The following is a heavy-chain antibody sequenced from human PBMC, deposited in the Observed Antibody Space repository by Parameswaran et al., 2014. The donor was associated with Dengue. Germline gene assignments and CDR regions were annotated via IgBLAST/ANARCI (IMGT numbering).Heavy chain of an antibody. D-gene: IGHD2-2*01. CDR3: AREVPAALSHDAFDI. CDR2: ISSSSSTI. Sequence: VRQAPGKGLEWVSYISSSSSTIYYADSVKGRFTISRDNAKNSLYLQMNSLRAEDTAVYYCAREVPAALSHDAFDIWGQGTMVTVSS. J-gene: IGHJ3*02. V-gene: IGHV3-48*01.